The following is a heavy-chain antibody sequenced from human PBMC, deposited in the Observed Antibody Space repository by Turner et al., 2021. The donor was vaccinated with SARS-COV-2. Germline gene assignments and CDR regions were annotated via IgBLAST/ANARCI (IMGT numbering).Heavy chain of an antibody. CDR1: GFTFSIYW. CDR2: INSDGSST. D-gene: IGHD5-18*01. CDR3: AREGHTAMGVFFDY. J-gene: IGHJ4*02. V-gene: IGHV3-74*01. Sequence: EVQLVESGGGLVPPGGSLSLSCSASGFTFSIYWMHWVRQAPGKGLVWVSRINSDGSSTSYADSVKGRFTISRDNAKNTLYLQMNSLRAEDTAVYYCAREGHTAMGVFFDYWGQGTLVTVSS.